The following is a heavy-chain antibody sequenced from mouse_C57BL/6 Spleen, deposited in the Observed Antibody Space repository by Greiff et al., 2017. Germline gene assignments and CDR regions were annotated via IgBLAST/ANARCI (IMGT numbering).Heavy chain of an antibody. J-gene: IGHJ1*03. CDR1: GFSLTSYG. D-gene: IGHD1-1*01. Sequence: QVQLQQSGPGLVQPSQSLSITCTVSGFSLTSYGVHWVRQSPGKGLEWLGVIWRGGSTDYNAAFMSRLSIPKDNSKSHVFFKMNSLQADDTAIYYCAKGGNYGSSLYWYFDVWGTGTTVTVSS. V-gene: IGHV2-5*01. CDR2: IWRGGST. CDR3: AKGGNYGSSLYWYFDV.